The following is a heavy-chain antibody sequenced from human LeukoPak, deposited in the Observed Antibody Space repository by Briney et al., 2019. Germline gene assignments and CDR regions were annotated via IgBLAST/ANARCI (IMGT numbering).Heavy chain of an antibody. J-gene: IGHJ3*02. CDR2: IYTSGST. V-gene: IGHV4-61*02. CDR1: CGSISSGSYY. CDR3: AREGTITMIVVVSAFDI. Sequence: SETLSLTCTVFCGSISSGSYYWSWIRQPAGKGLEWIGRIYTSGSTNYNPSLKSRVTISVDTSKNQFSLKLSSVTAADTAVYYCAREGTITMIVVVSAFDIWGQGTMVTVSS. D-gene: IGHD3-22*01.